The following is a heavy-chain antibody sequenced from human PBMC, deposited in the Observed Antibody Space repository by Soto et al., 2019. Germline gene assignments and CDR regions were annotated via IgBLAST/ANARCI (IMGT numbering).Heavy chain of an antibody. D-gene: IGHD2-21*01. CDR2: ISGSGGST. J-gene: IGHJ3*01. CDR1: GFTFSSYA. V-gene: IGHV3-23*01. CDR3: AKGFIVVVNAIRPDDNFDV. Sequence: LRLSCAASGFTFSSYAMSWVRQAPGKGLEWVSAISGSGGSTYYADSVKGRFTISRDNSKNTLFLQMNSLSAEDTAVYYCAKGFIVVVNAIRPDDNFDVWGQGTMVT.